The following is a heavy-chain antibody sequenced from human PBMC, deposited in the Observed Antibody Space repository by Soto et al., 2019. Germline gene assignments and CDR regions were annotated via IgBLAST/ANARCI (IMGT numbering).Heavy chain of an antibody. V-gene: IGHV4-59*08. Sequence: QVQVQESGPGLVNPSETLSLSCTASVGTTRSYNWGWIRQPPGKGLEWIGYMYDTGSTSYNPSLKSRVTIAVDTSKKQFSRKVNSLTAADTAVYYCVRQGIGNLHGLVDVWGQGTTVTVSS. CDR2: MYDTGST. J-gene: IGHJ6*02. CDR3: VRQGIGNLHGLVDV. D-gene: IGHD1-1*01. CDR1: VGTTRSYN.